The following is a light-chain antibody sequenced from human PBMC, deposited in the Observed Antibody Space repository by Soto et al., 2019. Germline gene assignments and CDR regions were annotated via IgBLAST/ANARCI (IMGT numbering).Light chain of an antibody. CDR2: SND. V-gene: IGLV1-44*01. CDR3: EAWDDSRYGAV. CDR1: SSNIGTNT. J-gene: IGLJ2*01. Sequence: QSVLTQPPSASGTPGQGVTLSCSGSSSNIGTNTVNWYKQLPGTAPKLLIYSNDLRPSGVPDRFSGSKSGTSASLAISGLLSEEEADYYCEAWDDSRYGAVFGGGTKLTVL.